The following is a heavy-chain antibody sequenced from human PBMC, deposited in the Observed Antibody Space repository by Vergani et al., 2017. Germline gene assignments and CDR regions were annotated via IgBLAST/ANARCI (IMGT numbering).Heavy chain of an antibody. CDR3: ARRKYSSSSGAFDI. D-gene: IGHD6-6*01. V-gene: IGHV4-31*03. CDR1: RGSISSGGYY. CDR2: IYYSGST. Sequence: QVQLQESGPGLVKPSQTLSLICTVSRGSISSGGYYWSWIRQHPGKGLEWIGYIYYSGSTYYNPSLKSRVTISVDTSKNQFSLKLSSVTAADTAVYYCARRKYSSSSGAFDIWGQGTMVTVSS. J-gene: IGHJ3*02.